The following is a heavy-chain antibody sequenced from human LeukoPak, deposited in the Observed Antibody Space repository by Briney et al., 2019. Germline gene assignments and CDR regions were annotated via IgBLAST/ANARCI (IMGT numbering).Heavy chain of an antibody. CDR2: ISSSSSYI. V-gene: IGHV3-21*01. CDR3: AKMDYGDYSFDY. CDR1: GFTLRSYR. J-gene: IGHJ4*02. D-gene: IGHD4-17*01. Sequence: GGSLRLSCAASGFTLRSYRMLWVRRARGGGVKEVSYISSSSSYISYADSVNVRFTISRDNAKNSLYLQMNSLRAEYTAVYYCAKMDYGDYSFDYWGQGTLVTVSS.